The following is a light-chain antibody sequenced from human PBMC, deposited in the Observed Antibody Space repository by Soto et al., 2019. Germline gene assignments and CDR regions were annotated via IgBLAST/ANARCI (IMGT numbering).Light chain of an antibody. CDR1: DSNIGDNA. V-gene: IGLV1-36*01. Sequence: QSVLTQTPSVSEAPRQRVSISCSGSDSNIGDNAVNWYQQLPGTAPKLLIYHDDLLASGVSDRFSGSKSGTSASLAISGLQSEDEADYYCAAWDDTLNGVVFGGGTQLTVL. J-gene: IGLJ3*02. CDR2: HDD. CDR3: AAWDDTLNGVV.